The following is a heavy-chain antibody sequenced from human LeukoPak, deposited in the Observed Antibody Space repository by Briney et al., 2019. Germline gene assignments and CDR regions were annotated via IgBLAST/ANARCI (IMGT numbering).Heavy chain of an antibody. Sequence: GGSLRLSCAASGFTFSSYSMNWVRQAPGKGLEWVSYISSSGSTIYYADSVKGRFTISRDNAKNSLYLQMNSLRAEDTAVYYCARLYYYDSSGYPDAFDIWGQGTMVTVSS. CDR1: GFTFSSYS. V-gene: IGHV3-48*04. J-gene: IGHJ3*02. CDR3: ARLYYYDSSGYPDAFDI. D-gene: IGHD3-22*01. CDR2: ISSSGSTI.